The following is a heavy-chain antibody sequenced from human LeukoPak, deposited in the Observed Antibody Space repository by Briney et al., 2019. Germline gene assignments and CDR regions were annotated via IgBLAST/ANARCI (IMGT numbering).Heavy chain of an antibody. D-gene: IGHD6-19*01. CDR1: GGSISSYY. J-gene: IGHJ4*01. V-gene: IGHV4-59*01. CDR3: ARDRGSGFDY. Sequence: PSETLSFTCTVSGGSISSYYWSWLGQPPGKGLEWIGYSHYSGSTNDNPSLKSRVTISVDTSKKQFSLKVRSLTAADTAVYYCARDRGSGFDYWGQGTLVTVSS. CDR2: SHYSGST.